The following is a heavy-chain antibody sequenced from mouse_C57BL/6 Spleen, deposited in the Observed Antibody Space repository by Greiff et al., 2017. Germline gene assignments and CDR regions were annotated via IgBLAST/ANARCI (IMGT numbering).Heavy chain of an antibody. CDR3: ATQGDGGYPGAMDY. Sequence: VQLQQPGAALLKPGASVKISCKASGYAFSSFWLNWVKQRPGKGLEWIGQFYPGDGATNFNGQFKGKATPTAAKPSSTAYVQLSSLTSVDSAVYLCATQGDGGYPGAMDYWGQGTSVTVSA. J-gene: IGHJ4*01. CDR2: FYPGDGAT. D-gene: IGHD2-3*01. V-gene: IGHV1-80*01. CDR1: GYAFSSFW.